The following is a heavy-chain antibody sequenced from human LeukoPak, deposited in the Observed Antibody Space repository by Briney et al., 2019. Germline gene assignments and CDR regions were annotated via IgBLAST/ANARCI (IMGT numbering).Heavy chain of an antibody. D-gene: IGHD3-10*01. CDR3: ATDGLGFGELSY. CDR1: GYTLTELS. J-gene: IGHJ4*02. CDR2: LDPEDGET. Sequence: ASVKVSCKVSGYTLTELSMHWVRQAPGKGLEWMGGLDPEDGETIYAQKFQGRVTMTEDTSTDTAYMELSSLRSEDTAVYYCATDGLGFGELSYWGQGTLVTVSS. V-gene: IGHV1-24*01.